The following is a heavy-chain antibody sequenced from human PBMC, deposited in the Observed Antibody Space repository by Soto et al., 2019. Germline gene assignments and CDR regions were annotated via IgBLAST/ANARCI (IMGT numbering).Heavy chain of an antibody. CDR3: ARGVVPAAGAAPHYFHYGVDV. Sequence: QVQLVQSGPEVKKPGSSVKVSCKTSGDTFKKFAISWVRQAPGQGPEWMGGIIPMFGTTKYTQKFQGRVTFPADKSTGTAYMELTSLMSEDTATYFCARGVVPAAGAAPHYFHYGVDVWGQGTKVTVSS. CDR1: GDTFKKFA. D-gene: IGHD2-2*01. V-gene: IGHV1-69*06. CDR2: IIPMFGTT. J-gene: IGHJ6*02.